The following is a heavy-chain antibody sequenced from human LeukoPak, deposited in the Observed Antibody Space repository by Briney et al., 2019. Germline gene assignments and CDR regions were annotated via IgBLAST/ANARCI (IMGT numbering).Heavy chain of an antibody. CDR2: FDPEDGET. J-gene: IGHJ6*02. Sequence: ASVKVSCKVSGYTLTELSMHWVRQAPGKGLEWMGGFDPEDGETIYAQKFQGRVTMTEDTSTDTAYMELSSLRSEDTAVYYCAKGEPLRVTTVRYYYYYGMDVWGQGTTVTVSS. CDR3: AKGEPLRVTTVRYYYYYGMDV. CDR1: GYTLTELS. V-gene: IGHV1-24*01. D-gene: IGHD4-17*01.